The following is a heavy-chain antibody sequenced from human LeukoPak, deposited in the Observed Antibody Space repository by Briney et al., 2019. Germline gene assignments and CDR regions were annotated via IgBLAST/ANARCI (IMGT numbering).Heavy chain of an antibody. CDR1: GFTFSTYV. CDR3: AKGSGYDTDFDY. J-gene: IGHJ4*02. V-gene: IGHV3-23*01. Sequence: GGSLRLSCATSGFTFSTYVMSWVRQAPGKGLEWVSGISGSGDNTYYAASVKGRFTISRDNSKNTLYLQMNSLRAEDTAVYYCAKGSGYDTDFDYWGQGTLVTVSS. D-gene: IGHD3-9*01. CDR2: ISGSGDNT.